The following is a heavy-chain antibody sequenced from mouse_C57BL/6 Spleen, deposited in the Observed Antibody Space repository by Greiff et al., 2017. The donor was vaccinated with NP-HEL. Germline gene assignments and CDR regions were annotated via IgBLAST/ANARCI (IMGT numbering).Heavy chain of an antibody. CDR3: ARYGSSYVAMDY. Sequence: QVQLQQPGAELVKPGASVKLSCKASGYTFTSYWMHWVKQRPGQGLEWIGMIHPNSGSTNYNEKFKSKATLTVDKSSSTAYMQLSSLTSEDSAVYYCARYGSSYVAMDYWGQGTSVTVSS. V-gene: IGHV1-64*01. D-gene: IGHD1-1*01. J-gene: IGHJ4*01. CDR2: IHPNSGST. CDR1: GYTFTSYW.